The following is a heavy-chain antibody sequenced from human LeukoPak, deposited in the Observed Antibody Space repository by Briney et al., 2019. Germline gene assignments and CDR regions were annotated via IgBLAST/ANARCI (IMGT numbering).Heavy chain of an antibody. J-gene: IGHJ4*02. CDR3: AKDLYYPDSAADAGYFDY. V-gene: IGHV3-23*01. CDR1: GFTFSSYA. Sequence: PGGSLRLSCAASGFTFSSYAMSWVRQAPGKGLEWVSAISGSGGSTYYADPVKGRFTISRDNSKNTLYLQMNSLRAEDTAVYYCAKDLYYPDSAADAGYFDYWGQGTLVTVSS. CDR2: ISGSGGST. D-gene: IGHD3-10*01.